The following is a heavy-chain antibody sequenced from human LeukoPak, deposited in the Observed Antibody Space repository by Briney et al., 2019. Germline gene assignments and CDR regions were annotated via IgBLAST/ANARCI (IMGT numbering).Heavy chain of an antibody. V-gene: IGHV3-15*01. CDR3: TTDPVGFLEWNTFDY. J-gene: IGHJ4*02. CDR2: IKSKTDGGTT. Sequence: GGSLRLSCAASGFTFSNAWMSWVRQAPGKGLEWVGRIKSKTDGGTTDYAAPVKGRFTISRDDSKNTLYLQMNSLKTEDTAVYYCTTDPVGFLEWNTFDYWGQGTLVTVFS. CDR1: GFTFSNAW. D-gene: IGHD3-3*01.